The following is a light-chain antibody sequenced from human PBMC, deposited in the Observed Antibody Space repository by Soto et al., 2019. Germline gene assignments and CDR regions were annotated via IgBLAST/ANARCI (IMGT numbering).Light chain of an antibody. CDR1: QSVSSSY. Sequence: EIVLTQSPGTLSLSPGERATLSCRASQSVSSSYLAWYQQKPGQAPGLLIYGASSRATAIPDRFSGSGSGTDFTLTISRLEPEDFAVYYCQQYGSSLLTFGGGTKVEIK. CDR2: GAS. J-gene: IGKJ4*01. V-gene: IGKV3-20*01. CDR3: QQYGSSLLT.